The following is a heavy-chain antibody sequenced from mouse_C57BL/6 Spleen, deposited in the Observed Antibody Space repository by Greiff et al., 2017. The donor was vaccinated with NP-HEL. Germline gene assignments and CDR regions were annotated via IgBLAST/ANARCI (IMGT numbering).Heavy chain of an antibody. CDR3: ARGDYSNYED. Sequence: VQLQQPGAELVRPGSSVKLSCKASGYTFTSYWMHWVKQRPIQGLEWIGNIDPSDSETHYNQKFKDKATLTVDKSSSTAYMQLSSLTSEDSAVYYCARGDYSNYEDWGQGTLVTVSA. V-gene: IGHV1-52*01. J-gene: IGHJ3*01. CDR1: GYTFTSYW. D-gene: IGHD2-5*01. CDR2: IDPSDSET.